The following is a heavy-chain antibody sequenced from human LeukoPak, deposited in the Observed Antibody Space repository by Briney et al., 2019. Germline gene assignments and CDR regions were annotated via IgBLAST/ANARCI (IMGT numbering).Heavy chain of an antibody. D-gene: IGHD2-2*01. CDR3: AHSRVVPAVNTWFDP. J-gene: IGHJ5*02. CDR1: GFSLSTRGVG. Sequence: SGPTLVNPTQTLTLTFSFSGFSLSTRGVGVGWIRQPPVKALEWLALIYWDDDKRYSPSLKSRLTITKDTSKNQVVLTMTNMDPGDTATYYCAHSRVVPAVNTWFDPWGQGTLVTVSS. V-gene: IGHV2-5*02. CDR2: IYWDDDK.